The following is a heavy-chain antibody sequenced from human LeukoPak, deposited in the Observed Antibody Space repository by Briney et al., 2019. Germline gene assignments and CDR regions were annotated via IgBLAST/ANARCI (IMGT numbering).Heavy chain of an antibody. V-gene: IGHV3-23*01. Sequence: PSETLSLTCTVSGGSISSYYWSWVRQAPGRGLEWLSGIRRSGDRTYYADSVKGRFTISRDNSKNTLNLQMNSLRAEDTAVYYCARLYTSGETYLWSDYWGQGTLVTVFS. CDR1: GGSISSYY. J-gene: IGHJ4*02. D-gene: IGHD3-10*01. CDR2: IRRSGDRT. CDR3: ARLYTSGETYLWSDY.